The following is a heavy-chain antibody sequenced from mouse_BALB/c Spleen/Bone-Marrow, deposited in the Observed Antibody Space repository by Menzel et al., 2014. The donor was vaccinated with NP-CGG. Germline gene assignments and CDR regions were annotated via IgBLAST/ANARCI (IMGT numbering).Heavy chain of an antibody. V-gene: IGHV1-69*02. CDR1: GYTFTSYW. J-gene: IGHJ4*01. CDR3: TRQYGNYYAMDY. CDR2: IYPSDSYT. Sequence: VQLQQSGAELVRSGASVKVSCKASGYTFTSYWINWVKQRPGQGLEWIGNIYPSDSYTNYNQNFKDKATLTVDKSSSTAYMQLSSPTSEDSAVYYCTRQYGNYYAMDYWPQGTSVTVSS. D-gene: IGHD2-10*02.